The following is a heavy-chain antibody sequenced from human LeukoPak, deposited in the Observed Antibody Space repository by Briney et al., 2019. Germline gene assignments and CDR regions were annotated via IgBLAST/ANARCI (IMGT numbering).Heavy chain of an antibody. CDR3: ARTEGDYGDDNWFDP. V-gene: IGHV4-59*08. Sequence: SETLSLTCTVSGGSISSYYWSWIRQPPGKGLEWIGYIYYSGSTNYNPSLKSRVTISVDTSKNQFSLKLSSVTAADTAVYYCARTEGDYGDDNWFDPWGQGTLVTVSS. CDR2: IYYSGST. D-gene: IGHD4-17*01. J-gene: IGHJ5*02. CDR1: GGSISSYY.